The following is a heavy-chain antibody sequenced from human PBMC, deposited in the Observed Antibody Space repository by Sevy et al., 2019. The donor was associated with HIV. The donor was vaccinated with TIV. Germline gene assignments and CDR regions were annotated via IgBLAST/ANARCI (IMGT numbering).Heavy chain of an antibody. CDR1: GFTFSSYW. CDR2: IKQDGSEK. CDR3: ARTSINYYDSSGWFDP. Sequence: GGSLRLSCAASGFTFSSYWMSWVRQAPGKGLEWVANIKQDGSEKYYVDSVKGRFTISRDNAKNSLYLQMNSLRAEDTAVYYCARTSINYYDSSGWFDPWGQGTLVTVSS. J-gene: IGHJ5*02. D-gene: IGHD3-22*01. V-gene: IGHV3-7*01.